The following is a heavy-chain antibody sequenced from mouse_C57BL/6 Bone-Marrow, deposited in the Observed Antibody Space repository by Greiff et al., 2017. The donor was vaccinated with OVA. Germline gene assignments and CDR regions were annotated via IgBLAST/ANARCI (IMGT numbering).Heavy chain of an antibody. CDR2: IHPSDSDT. CDR1: GYTFTSYW. V-gene: IGHV1-74*01. Sequence: QVQLQQPGAELVKPGASVKVSCKASGYTFTSYWMHWVKQRPGQGLEWIGRIHPSDSDTNYNQKFKGKATLTADKSSSTAYMQLNSLTSEDSAVYFCARRGYDYLYYAMDYWGQGTSVTVSS. CDR3: ARRGYDYLYYAMDY. J-gene: IGHJ4*01. D-gene: IGHD2-4*01.